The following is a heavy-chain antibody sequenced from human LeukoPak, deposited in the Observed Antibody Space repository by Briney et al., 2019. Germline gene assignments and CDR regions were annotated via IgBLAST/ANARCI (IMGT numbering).Heavy chain of an antibody. J-gene: IGHJ4*02. V-gene: IGHV3-30*18. CDR2: ISYDGSNT. CDR1: GFSFSTYT. D-gene: IGHD3-10*01. CDR3: AKPYYYGSRSYMDY. Sequence: GGSLRLSCAASGFSFSTYTMNWVRQAPGKGLEWVAVISYDGSNTYYADSVKGRFTISRDNSKNMLYLQMNSLRAEDTTVYYCAKPYYYGSRSYMDYWGQGTLVTVSS.